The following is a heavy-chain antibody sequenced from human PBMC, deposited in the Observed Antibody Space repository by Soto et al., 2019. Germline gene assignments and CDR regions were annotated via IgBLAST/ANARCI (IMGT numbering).Heavy chain of an antibody. Sequence: SETLSLTCTVSGGSISSYYWSWIRQPPGKGLELIGYIYCSGSTNYNPSLKSRVTISVDTSKNQVSLKLSSVTAADTAVYYCARDPADILTGYYFDYWGQGTLVTVSS. J-gene: IGHJ4*02. V-gene: IGHV4-59*01. CDR2: IYCSGST. CDR3: ARDPADILTGYYFDY. CDR1: GGSISSYY. D-gene: IGHD3-9*01.